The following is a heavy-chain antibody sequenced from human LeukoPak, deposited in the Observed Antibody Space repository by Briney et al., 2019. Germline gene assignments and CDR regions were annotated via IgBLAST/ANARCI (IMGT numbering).Heavy chain of an antibody. V-gene: IGHV1-18*01. CDR3: AREYSSSWYTDYYYHYMDV. D-gene: IGHD6-13*01. CDR2: ISAYNGNT. CDR1: GYTFTSYG. J-gene: IGHJ6*03. Sequence: ASVKVSCKASGYTFTSYGISWVRQAPGQGLEWMGWISAYNGNTNYAQKLQGRVTMTTDTSTSTAYMELRSLRSDDTAVYYCAREYSSSWYTDYYYHYMDVWGKGTTVTVSS.